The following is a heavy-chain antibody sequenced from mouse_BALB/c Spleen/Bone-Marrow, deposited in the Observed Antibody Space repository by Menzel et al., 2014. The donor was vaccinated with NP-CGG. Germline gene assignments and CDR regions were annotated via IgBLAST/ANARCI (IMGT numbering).Heavy chain of an antibody. J-gene: IGHJ1*01. CDR2: ILPGSGST. CDR1: GYTFSSYW. CDR3: AGGGGRGGYWYFDV. V-gene: IGHV1-9*01. Sequence: VQLQQSGAELMKPGASVKISCKATGYTFSSYWVEWVKQRPGHGLEWIGEILPGSGSTNYNEKFKGKATFTADTSSNAAYRQLSGRAWEASAVYYGAGGGGRGGYWYFDVWGAGTTVTVSS. D-gene: IGHD3-3*01.